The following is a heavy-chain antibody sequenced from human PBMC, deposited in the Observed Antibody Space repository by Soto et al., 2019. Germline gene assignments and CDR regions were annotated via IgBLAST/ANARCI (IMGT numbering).Heavy chain of an antibody. Sequence: ASVKVSCKASGYTFTSYGISWVRQAPGQGLEWMGWISAYNGNTNYAQKLQGRITMTTDTSTSTAYMELRSLRSDDTAVYYCARDGLVGGSYSWFDPWGQGTLVTVSS. D-gene: IGHD1-26*01. V-gene: IGHV1-18*01. CDR1: GYTFTSYG. CDR2: ISAYNGNT. CDR3: ARDGLVGGSYSWFDP. J-gene: IGHJ5*02.